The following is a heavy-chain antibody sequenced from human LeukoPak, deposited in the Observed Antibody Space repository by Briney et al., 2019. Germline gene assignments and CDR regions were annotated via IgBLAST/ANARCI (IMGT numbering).Heavy chain of an antibody. CDR1: GFTFSSYG. CDR3: ARGWMSSILDY. Sequence: PGGSLRLSCAASGFTFSSYGMHWVRQAPGKGLEWVAVIWYDGSNKYYADSVKGRFTISRDNSKNTLYLQMNSLRAEDTAVYYCARGWMSSILDYWGQGTLVTVSS. J-gene: IGHJ4*02. D-gene: IGHD5-12*01. CDR2: IWYDGSNK. V-gene: IGHV3-33*01.